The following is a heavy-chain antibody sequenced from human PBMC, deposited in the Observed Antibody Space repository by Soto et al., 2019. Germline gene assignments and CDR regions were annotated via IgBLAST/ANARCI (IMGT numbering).Heavy chain of an antibody. V-gene: IGHV3-66*01. Sequence: EVQLVESGGGLVQPGGSLRLSCAASGFTVSSNYMRWVRQAPGKGLEWVSVIYSGGSTYYADSVKGRFTISRDNSKNTLYHQMNSLRAEDTAVYYCARFGYYDSSGYYLGYFDYWGQGTLVTVSS. D-gene: IGHD3-22*01. CDR3: ARFGYYDSSGYYLGYFDY. CDR2: IYSGGST. CDR1: GFTVSSNY. J-gene: IGHJ4*02.